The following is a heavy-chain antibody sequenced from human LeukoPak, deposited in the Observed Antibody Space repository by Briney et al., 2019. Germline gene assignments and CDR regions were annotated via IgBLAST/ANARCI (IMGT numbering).Heavy chain of an antibody. Sequence: SETLSLTCGVYGDSISGYHWSWIRQPPGKGLEWIGEINHSGSTNYSPSLKSRVTISVDTSTNQFSLRLNSVTAADTAVYFCARGRYCSSTSCYRNWFDPWGQGTLVTVSS. D-gene: IGHD2-2*01. V-gene: IGHV4-34*01. CDR3: ARGRYCSSTSCYRNWFDP. CDR2: INHSGST. CDR1: GDSISGYH. J-gene: IGHJ5*02.